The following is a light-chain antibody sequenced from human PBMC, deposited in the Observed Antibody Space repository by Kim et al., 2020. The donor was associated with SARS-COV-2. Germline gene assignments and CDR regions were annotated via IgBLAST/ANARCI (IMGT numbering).Light chain of an antibody. V-gene: IGKV1-16*01. CDR2: IAS. J-gene: IGKJ3*01. CDR3: QQYKTYPLT. CDR1: QPINYY. Sequence: SGTGGDRVNITCRASQPINYYVAWVQQKPGKAPKSLIYIASSLHSWGPSRFSGNGSWTDFTLTISSLQPEDFATYFCQQYKTYPLTFGPGTKVHIK.